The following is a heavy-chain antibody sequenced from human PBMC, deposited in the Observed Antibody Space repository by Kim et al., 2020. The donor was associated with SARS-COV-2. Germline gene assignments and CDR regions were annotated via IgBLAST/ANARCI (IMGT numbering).Heavy chain of an antibody. Sequence: GGSLRLSCAASGFRFRDYAMHWVRQVPGKGLEWVSGISWKSSNIGYADSVKGRFSISRDNAKNSLYLQMNSLRAEDTALYYCAKSQDGYYSYGMDGWGQG. CDR1: GFRFRDYA. CDR3: AKSQDGYYSYGMDG. V-gene: IGHV3-9*01. CDR2: ISWKSSNI. J-gene: IGHJ6*02.